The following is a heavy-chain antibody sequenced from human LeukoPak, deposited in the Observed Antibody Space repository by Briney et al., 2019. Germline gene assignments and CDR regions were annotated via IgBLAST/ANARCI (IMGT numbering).Heavy chain of an antibody. J-gene: IGHJ6*02. CDR2: IDNDGSTT. CDR3: ARGRRDV. CDR1: GFTFSNYR. V-gene: IGHV3-74*01. Sequence: GGSLRLSCTASGFTFSNYRMHWVRQAPEKGLVWVSRIDNDGSTTFYADSVKGRFTISRDNAKNTLYLQMDSLRVDDTAVYYCARGRRDVWGQGTTVTVSS.